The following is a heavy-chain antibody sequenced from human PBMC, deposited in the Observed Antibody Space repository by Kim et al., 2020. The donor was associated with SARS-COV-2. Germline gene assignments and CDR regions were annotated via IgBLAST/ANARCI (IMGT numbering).Heavy chain of an antibody. CDR1: GFTFSTSA. Sequence: SVTVSCKASGFTFSTSAVQWVRQARGQRLAWIGWIVVGRGNTKNELEFQERVTITRDMSTRTVYMELRSLTSEDTAVYYFAANGRLAWFGLPDAFDVWGQGTLVTVSS. CDR3: AANGRLAWFGLPDAFDV. J-gene: IGHJ3*01. D-gene: IGHD3-10*01. V-gene: IGHV1-58*01. CDR2: IVVGRGNT.